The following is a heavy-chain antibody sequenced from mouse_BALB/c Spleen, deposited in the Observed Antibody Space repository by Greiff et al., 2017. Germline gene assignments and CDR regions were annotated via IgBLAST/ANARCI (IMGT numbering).Heavy chain of an antibody. J-gene: IGHJ2*01. CDR1: GFTFSSFG. Sequence: EVMLVESGGGLVQPGGSRKLSCAASGFTFSSFGMHWVRQAPEKGLEWVAYISSGSSTIYYADTVKGRFTISRDNPKNTLFLQMTSLRSEDTAMYYCARYSSYGGYFDYWGQGTTLTVSS. CDR2: ISSGSSTI. CDR3: ARYSSYGGYFDY. D-gene: IGHD1-1*01. V-gene: IGHV5-17*02.